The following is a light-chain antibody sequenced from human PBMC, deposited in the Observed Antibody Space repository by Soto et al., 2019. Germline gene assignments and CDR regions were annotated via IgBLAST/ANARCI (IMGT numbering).Light chain of an antibody. V-gene: IGKV3-20*01. CDR3: QQYGSSPYT. Sequence: EIVLTQSPGTLSLSPGERATLSCRASQSVSSSYLAWYQQKPGQAPRLLIYGASSRATGIPDRFSGSGSGTAVTLTISRLEPEDFAVYDCQQYGSSPYTFGQGTKLEIK. J-gene: IGKJ2*01. CDR2: GAS. CDR1: QSVSSSY.